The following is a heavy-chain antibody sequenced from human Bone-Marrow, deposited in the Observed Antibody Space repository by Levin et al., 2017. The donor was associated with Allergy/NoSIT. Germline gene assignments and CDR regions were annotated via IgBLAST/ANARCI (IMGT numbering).Heavy chain of an antibody. CDR3: ARPDCSGTSCYYFFAS. CDR2: ISSSSSTI. D-gene: IGHD2-2*01. CDR1: GFTFSRYS. V-gene: IGHV3-48*02. Sequence: GGSLRLSCAASGFTFSRYSMNWVRQAPGRGLEWVSYISSSSSTISYADSVKGRFTISRDNAKNSLYLQMNSLRDEDTAVYYCARPDCSGTSCYYFFASWGQGTLVTVSS. J-gene: IGHJ4*02.